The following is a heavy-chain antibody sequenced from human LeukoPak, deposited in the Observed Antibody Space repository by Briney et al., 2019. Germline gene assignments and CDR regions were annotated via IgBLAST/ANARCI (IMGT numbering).Heavy chain of an antibody. CDR1: GGSISYYY. CDR3: ARSRVRGVIIRYFDY. V-gene: IGHV4-59*01. D-gene: IGHD3-10*01. J-gene: IGHJ4*02. CDR2: IYYSGST. Sequence: SETLSLTCTVSGGSISYYYWSWIRQPPGKGLEWIGYIYYSGSTNYNPSLKSRVTISVDTSKNQFSLKLCSVTAADTAVYYCARSRVRGVIIRYFDYWGQGALVTVSS.